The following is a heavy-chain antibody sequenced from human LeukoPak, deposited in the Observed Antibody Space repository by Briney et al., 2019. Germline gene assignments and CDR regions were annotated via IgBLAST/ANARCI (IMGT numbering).Heavy chain of an antibody. D-gene: IGHD3-22*01. CDR2: SSTHGSDE. J-gene: IGHJ4*02. V-gene: IGHV3-30*04. Sequence: PGKSLRLSCAASGFTFTSLPLHWVRQAPGKGLEWVAVSSTHGSDEYYADSVKGRFTVFSDNSKKTVYLQMDSPRAEDTAVYHCAMDYYDSNGYSRGWDYWGQGTLVTVSS. CDR1: GFTFTSLP. CDR3: AMDYYDSNGYSRGWDY.